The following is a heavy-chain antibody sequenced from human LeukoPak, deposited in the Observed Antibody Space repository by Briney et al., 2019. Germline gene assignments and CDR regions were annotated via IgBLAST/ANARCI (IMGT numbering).Heavy chain of an antibody. CDR3: AAAPPYSGFDWGES. CDR1: GGTFSSYA. D-gene: IGHD5-12*01. CDR2: IIPIFDTA. J-gene: IGHJ5*02. V-gene: IGHV1-69*06. Sequence: SVKVSCKASGGTFSSYAITWVRQAPGQGLEWMGGIIPIFDTANYAQKFPGRVTITADKSTSTAYMELSSLSSEDTAVYHCAAAPPYSGFDWGESWGQGALVTVSS.